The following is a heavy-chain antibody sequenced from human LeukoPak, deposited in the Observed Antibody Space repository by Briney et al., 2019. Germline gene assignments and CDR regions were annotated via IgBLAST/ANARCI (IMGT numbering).Heavy chain of an antibody. CDR1: GFTFSSYS. V-gene: IGHV3-21*01. Sequence: PGGSLRLSCAASGFTFSSYSMNWVRQAPGKGLEWVSSISSSSSYIYYADSVKGRFTISRDNAKNSLYLQMNSLRAEDTAVYYCARGGSYYYGSGIQFEDYYYYYGMDVWGQGTTVTVSS. D-gene: IGHD3-10*01. J-gene: IGHJ6*02. CDR2: ISSSSSYI. CDR3: ARGGSYYYGSGIQFEDYYYYYGMDV.